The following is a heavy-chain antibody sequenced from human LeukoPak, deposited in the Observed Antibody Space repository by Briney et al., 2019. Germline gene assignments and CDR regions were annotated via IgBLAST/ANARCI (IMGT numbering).Heavy chain of an antibody. CDR3: AREGVDWNHSVYYFDY. CDR1: GYTFTGSY. Sequence: ASLKVSSKASGYTFTGSYMHWVRPTPGQGLEWMGRINPNSGGTNSAQKFQGRVTMTRDTSISTAYMELSRLRSDDTAVYYCAREGVDWNHSVYYFDYWGQGTLVTVSS. D-gene: IGHD1-1*01. J-gene: IGHJ4*02. V-gene: IGHV1-2*06. CDR2: INPNSGGT.